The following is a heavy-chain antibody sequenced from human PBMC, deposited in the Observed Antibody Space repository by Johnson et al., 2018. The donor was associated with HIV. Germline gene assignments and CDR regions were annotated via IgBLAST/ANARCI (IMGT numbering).Heavy chain of an antibody. V-gene: IGHV3-20*04. J-gene: IGHJ3*02. CDR2: INWSGGST. CDR1: GFTFDDYG. CDR3: AKAGQMVAATSAFDI. D-gene: IGHD2-15*01. Sequence: VQLVESGGGVVRPGGSLRLSCAASGFTFDDYGMSWVRQAPGKGLEWVSGINWSGGSTAYAASVKGRFTISRDNAKNTLYLQMNSLRAEYTAVYYCAKAGQMVAATSAFDIWGQGTMVTVSS.